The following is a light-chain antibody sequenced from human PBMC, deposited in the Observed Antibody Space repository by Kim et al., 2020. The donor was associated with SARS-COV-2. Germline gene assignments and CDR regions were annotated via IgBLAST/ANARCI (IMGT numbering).Light chain of an antibody. CDR3: AAWDDSLSGLWV. CDR1: SSNIGSNY. V-gene: IGLV1-47*01. Sequence: ELTQPPSASGTPGQRVAISCSGSSSNIGSNYVYWFQQLPGTTPKLLIYRDHQRPSGVPDRFSASKSGTSASLAISGLRSEDEADYYCAAWDDSLSGLWVFGGGTQLTVL. J-gene: IGLJ3*02. CDR2: RDH.